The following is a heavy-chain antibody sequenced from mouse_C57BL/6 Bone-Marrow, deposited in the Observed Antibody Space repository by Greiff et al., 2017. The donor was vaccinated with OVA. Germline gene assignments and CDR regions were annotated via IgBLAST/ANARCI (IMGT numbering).Heavy chain of an antibody. V-gene: IGHV1-76*01. D-gene: IGHD1-1*01. Sequence: QVQLQQSGAELVRPGASVKLSCKASGYTFTDYYINWVKQRPGQGLEWIARIYPGSGNTYYNEKFKGKATLTAEKSSSTAYMQLSSLTSEDSAVYFCASYYPWYFDVWGTGTTVTVSS. CDR3: ASYYPWYFDV. CDR2: IYPGSGNT. J-gene: IGHJ1*03. CDR1: GYTFTDYY.